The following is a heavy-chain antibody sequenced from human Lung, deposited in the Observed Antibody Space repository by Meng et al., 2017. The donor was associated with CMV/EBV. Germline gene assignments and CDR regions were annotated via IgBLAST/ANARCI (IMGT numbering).Heavy chain of an antibody. D-gene: IGHD2-2*03. CDR2: ISSSSSYI. CDR3: ARDPGYCSSTSCRVVS. J-gene: IGHJ5*01. V-gene: IGHV3-21*01. Sequence: GESLKISCAASGFTFSSYSMNWVRQAPGKGLEWVSSISSSSSYIYYADSVKGRFTISRDNAKNSLYLQMNSLRAEDTAVYYCARDPGYCSSTSCRVVSWGQGTLVTVSS. CDR1: GFTFSSYS.